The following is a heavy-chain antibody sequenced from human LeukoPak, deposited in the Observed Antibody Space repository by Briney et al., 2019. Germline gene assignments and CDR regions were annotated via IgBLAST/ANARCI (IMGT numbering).Heavy chain of an antibody. CDR1: GFTFSSYN. CDR2: ISSSSSYI. CDR3: AREGGGKEYSYFHGLDV. D-gene: IGHD4-23*01. V-gene: IGHV3-21*04. J-gene: IGHJ6*02. Sequence: PGGSLRLSCAASGFTFSSYNMNWVRQAPGKGLEWVSSISSSSSYIYYADSVKGRFTISRDNAKNSLYLQMNSLRAEDTAVYYCAREGGGKEYSYFHGLDVWGQGTTVTVSS.